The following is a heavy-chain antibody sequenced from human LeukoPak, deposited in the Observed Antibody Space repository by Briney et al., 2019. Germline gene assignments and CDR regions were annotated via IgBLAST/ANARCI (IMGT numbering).Heavy chain of an antibody. V-gene: IGHV3-48*03. J-gene: IGHJ3*02. Sequence: SGGSLRLSCAASASTFSSYEMNWVRQAPGKGLEWVSFISSGDSNIYSADSVKGRFTISRDNAKNSLYLQMNSLRAEDTAVYYCARRRNGAFDIWGQGTMVTVSS. CDR2: ISSGDSNI. CDR1: ASTFSSYE. D-gene: IGHD2-8*01. CDR3: ARRRNGAFDI.